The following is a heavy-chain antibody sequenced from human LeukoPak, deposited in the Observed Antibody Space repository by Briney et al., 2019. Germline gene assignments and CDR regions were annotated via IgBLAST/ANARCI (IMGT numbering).Heavy chain of an antibody. CDR2: IRSKANSYAT. CDR3: MAGLDY. Sequence: GGSLRLSCAASGFTFSGSAMHWVRQTSGKGLEWVGRIRSKANSYATAYAASVIGRFTISRDDSKNTAYLQMNSLKTEDTAVYYCMAGLDYWGQGTLSPSPQ. V-gene: IGHV3-73*01. CDR1: GFTFSGSA. D-gene: IGHD3-16*01. J-gene: IGHJ4*02.